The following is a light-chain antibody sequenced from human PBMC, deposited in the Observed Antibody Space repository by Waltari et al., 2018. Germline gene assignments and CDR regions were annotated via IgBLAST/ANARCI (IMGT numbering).Light chain of an antibody. CDR1: SRDVGGYNY. CDR2: EVT. CDR3: SSYAGSNNLV. J-gene: IGLJ2*01. V-gene: IGLV2-8*01. Sequence: QSALTQPPSASGSPGQSVTISCTGPSRDVGGYNYVSWYQQHPGKAPKLMISEVTKRPSGVPDRFSGSKSGNTASLTVSGLQAEDEADYYCSSYAGSNNLVFGGGTKLTVL.